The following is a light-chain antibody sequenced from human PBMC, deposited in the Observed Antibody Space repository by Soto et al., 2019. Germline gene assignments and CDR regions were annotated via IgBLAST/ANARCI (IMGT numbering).Light chain of an antibody. CDR1: QSVSSSY. V-gene: IGKV3-20*01. J-gene: IGKJ3*01. CDR3: QQYGSSL. CDR2: GAS. Sequence: EIVLTQSPGTLSLSPGERATLSCRASQSVSSSYLAWYQQKPGQAPRLLIYGASSRATGIPDRFSGSGSGTDFTLTISRLEREGFAVYYCQQYGSSLFGPGTKVDIK.